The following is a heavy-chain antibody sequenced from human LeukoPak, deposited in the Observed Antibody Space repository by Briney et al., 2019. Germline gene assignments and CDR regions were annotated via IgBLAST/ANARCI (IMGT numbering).Heavy chain of an antibody. Sequence: KTGGSLRLSFAASGFTFSSSSMNWVRQAPGKGLEWVSSISSSGTYIYYADSLKGRFTISRDNAKNSLYLQMNSLRAEDTAVYYCASAPSGTMTWGQGTLVTVSS. CDR2: ISSSGTYI. CDR1: GFTFSSSS. J-gene: IGHJ5*02. D-gene: IGHD1-7*01. V-gene: IGHV3-21*01. CDR3: ASAPSGTMT.